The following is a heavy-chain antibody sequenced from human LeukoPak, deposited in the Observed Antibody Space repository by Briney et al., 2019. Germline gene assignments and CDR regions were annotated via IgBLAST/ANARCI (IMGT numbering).Heavy chain of an antibody. CDR1: GFTASSNY. V-gene: IGHV3-53*01. CDR3: ARDPRSGSVNFDY. D-gene: IGHD6-19*01. Sequence: GGSLRLSCAASGFTASSNYMSWVRQAQGKGLKWVSVIYRDGSTFYADSVKGRFTISRDNFKNTLYLQMNSLRAEDTAVYYCARDPRSGSVNFDYWGQGTLVTVSS. J-gene: IGHJ4*02. CDR2: IYRDGST.